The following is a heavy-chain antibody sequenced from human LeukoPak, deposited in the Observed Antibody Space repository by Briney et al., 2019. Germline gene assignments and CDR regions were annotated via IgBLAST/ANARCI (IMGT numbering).Heavy chain of an antibody. CDR3: ARVNYDFWSGLDY. D-gene: IGHD3-3*01. J-gene: IGHJ4*02. CDR1: GGSISSGGYY. CDR2: IYYSGST. Sequence: SETLSLTCTVSGGSISSGGYYWSWIRQHPGKGLEWIGYIYYSGSTYYNPSLKSRVTISVDTSKNQFSLKLSSVTAADTAVYYCARVNYDFWSGLDYWGQGTLVTVSS. V-gene: IGHV4-31*03.